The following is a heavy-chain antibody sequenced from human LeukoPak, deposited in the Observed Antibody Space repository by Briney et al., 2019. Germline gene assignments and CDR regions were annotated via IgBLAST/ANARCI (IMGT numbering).Heavy chain of an antibody. CDR3: AKVGFSEMEWLLYSDH. D-gene: IGHD3-3*01. Sequence: PGGSLRLSCATSGFTFSTYSMNWVRQAPGKGLEWVSSIRSSGSYIYYADSVKGRFTISRDNSKNTLYLQMNSLRAEDTAVYYCAKVGFSEMEWLLYSDHWGQGTLVTVSS. V-gene: IGHV3-21*04. CDR1: GFTFSTYS. CDR2: IRSSGSYI. J-gene: IGHJ4*02.